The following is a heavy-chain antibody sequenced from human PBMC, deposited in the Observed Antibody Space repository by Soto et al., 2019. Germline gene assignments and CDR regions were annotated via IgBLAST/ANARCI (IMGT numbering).Heavy chain of an antibody. V-gene: IGHV5-10-1*01. D-gene: IGHD6-6*01. CDR3: HTSLSSSQYYYYGMDV. J-gene: IGHJ6*02. Sequence: GESLKISCKGSGYSFTSYWISWVRQMPGKGLEWMGRIDPSDSYTNYSPSFQGHVTISADKSISTAYRQWSSLKASDTAMYYCHTSLSSSQYYYYGMDVWGQGTTVTVSS. CDR1: GYSFTSYW. CDR2: IDPSDSYT.